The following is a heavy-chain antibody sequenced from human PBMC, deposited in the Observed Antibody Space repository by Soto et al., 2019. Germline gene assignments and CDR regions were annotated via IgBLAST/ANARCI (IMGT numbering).Heavy chain of an antibody. CDR3: AKDKADPHLVQVDY. D-gene: IGHD1-1*01. J-gene: IGHJ4*02. V-gene: IGHV3-23*01. CDR1: GFTFSSYA. Sequence: GVLRLSCAASGFTFSSYAMSWVRQAPGKGLEWVSAISGSGGSTYYADSVKGRFTISRDNSKNTLYLQMNSLRAEDTAVYYCAKDKADPHLVQVDYWGQGTLVTVSS. CDR2: ISGSGGST.